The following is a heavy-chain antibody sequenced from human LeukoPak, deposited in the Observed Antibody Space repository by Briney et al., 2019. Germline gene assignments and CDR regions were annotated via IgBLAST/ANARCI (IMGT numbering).Heavy chain of an antibody. V-gene: IGHV3-7*03. J-gene: IGHJ4*02. CDR2: INQDGSEK. CDR1: GFTFSSYW. Sequence: PGGSLRLSCAASGFTFSSYWMSWVRQAPGKGLEWVANINQDGSEKYYVDSVKGRFTIPRDNAKNSLYLQMNSLRAEDTAVYYCAREYDILTDRFYFDYWGQGTLVTVSS. D-gene: IGHD3-9*01. CDR3: AREYDILTDRFYFDY.